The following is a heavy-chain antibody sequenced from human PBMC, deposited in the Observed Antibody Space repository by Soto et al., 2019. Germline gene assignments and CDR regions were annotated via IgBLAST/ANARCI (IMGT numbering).Heavy chain of an antibody. CDR1: GYTFTGYY. J-gene: IGHJ6*02. D-gene: IGHD3-16*02. Sequence: GASVKVSCKASGYTFTGYYMHWVRQAPGQGLEWMGWINPNSGGTNYAQKSQGWVTMTRDTSISTAYMELSRLRSDDTAVYYCARDPGPRGSLLYYYGMDVWGQGTTVIVSS. CDR2: INPNSGGT. V-gene: IGHV1-2*04. CDR3: ARDPGPRGSLLYYYGMDV.